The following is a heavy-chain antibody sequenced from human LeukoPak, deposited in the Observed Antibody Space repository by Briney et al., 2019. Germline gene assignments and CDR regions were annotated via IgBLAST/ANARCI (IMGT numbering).Heavy chain of an antibody. CDR2: INPNSGGT. CDR3: ARDSGSLDYFDY. D-gene: IGHD1-26*01. J-gene: IGHJ4*02. V-gene: IGHV1-2*02. CDR1: GYTFTGYY. Sequence: GGSVKVCCKASGYTFTGYYMHWVRQAPGQGLEWMGWINPNSGGTNYAQKFQGRVTMTRDTSISTAYMELSRLRSDDTAVYYCARDSGSLDYFDYRGQGTLVTVSS.